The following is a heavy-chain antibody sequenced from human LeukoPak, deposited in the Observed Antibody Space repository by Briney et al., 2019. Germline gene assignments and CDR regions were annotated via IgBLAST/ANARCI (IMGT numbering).Heavy chain of an antibody. CDR3: AREVTMVRGVRFFDY. Sequence: GGSLRLSCAASGFTFSSYAMSWVRQAPGKGLEWVSAIGGSGVSTYYADSVKGRFTISRDNSKNSLYLQMNSLRAEDTAVYYCAREVTMVRGVRFFDYWGQGTLVTVSS. CDR1: GFTFSSYA. V-gene: IGHV3-23*01. D-gene: IGHD3-10*01. CDR2: IGGSGVST. J-gene: IGHJ4*02.